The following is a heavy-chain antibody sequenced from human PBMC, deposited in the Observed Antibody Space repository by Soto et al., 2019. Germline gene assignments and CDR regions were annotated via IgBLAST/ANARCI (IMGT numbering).Heavy chain of an antibody. CDR3: VKDITAGGADV. CDR2: IFWRSGGT. J-gene: IGHJ6*02. CDR1: GRNLDEHA. D-gene: IGHD2-8*02. V-gene: IGHV3-9*01. Sequence: EVDLVESGRGLVQPGGSLRLSCVVSGRNLDEHAMYWVRQAPGKGLEWVSGIFWRSGGTGYADSVKGRFTVSRDNAKNSLYLQMNSLRIEDTALYYCVKDITAGGADVWGQGTTVTVSS.